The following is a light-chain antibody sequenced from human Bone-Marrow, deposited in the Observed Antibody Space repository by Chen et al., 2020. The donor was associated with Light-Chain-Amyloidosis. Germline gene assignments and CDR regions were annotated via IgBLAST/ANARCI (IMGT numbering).Light chain of an antibody. J-gene: IGLJ1*01. V-gene: IGLV2-14*01. CDR3: SSYTITYTLV. CDR2: EVT. CDR1: SSDVGGDNH. Sequence: QSALTQPPSVSGSPGQSNTIPCTGTSSDVGGDNHVSWYQPHPDKAPELMIYEVTKRPSWVPDRFSGFKSTTTASLTISRLQTEDEADYFCSSYTITYTLVFGSGTRVTVL.